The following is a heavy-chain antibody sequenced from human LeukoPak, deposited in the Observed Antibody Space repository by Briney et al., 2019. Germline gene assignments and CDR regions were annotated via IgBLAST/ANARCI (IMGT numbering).Heavy chain of an antibody. V-gene: IGHV3-23*01. CDR3: AKAMGGIVVVPAQHYFQY. J-gene: IGHJ4*02. D-gene: IGHD3-16*02. CDR2: ISGSGSSS. CDR1: GFTFSSYA. Sequence: GGSLRLSCAASGFTFSSYAMSWIRHAPGKGLEWVSVISGSGSSSYYADSVKGRFTISRDNSKNTLYLQMHSLRAEDTAEYYCAKAMGGIVVVPAQHYFQYWGQGTLATVSS.